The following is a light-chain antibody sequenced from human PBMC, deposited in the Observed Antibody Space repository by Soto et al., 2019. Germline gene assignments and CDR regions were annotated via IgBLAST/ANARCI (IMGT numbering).Light chain of an antibody. CDR1: RSNIGDNS. CDR2: DND. CDR3: GTWDDRLNGYV. Sequence: QSVVTQPPWVSGAPGQKVTISCSGGRSNIGDNSVSWYQQLPGEAPKLLIDDNDLRPSGIPDRFSGSRSGTSATLAITGLQTGDEADYYCGTWDDRLNGYVFGTGTKVTAL. V-gene: IGLV1-51*01. J-gene: IGLJ1*01.